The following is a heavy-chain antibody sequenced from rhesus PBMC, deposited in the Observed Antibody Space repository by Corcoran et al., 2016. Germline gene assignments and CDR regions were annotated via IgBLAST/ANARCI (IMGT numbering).Heavy chain of an antibody. V-gene: IGHV2-95*01. Sequence: QVTLKESSPALVKPTQTLTLTCTFSGSSISPTGTGVGRIRQPPGKALEWLASIYWNDSKYYSTSLKSRLTISKDTSKNQVVLTMTNMDPVDTATYYCARVRGGSSSYFPWGQGVLVTVSS. CDR3: ARVRGGSSSYFP. CDR1: GSSISPTGTG. D-gene: IGHD6-43*01. J-gene: IGHJ4*01. CDR2: IYWNDSK.